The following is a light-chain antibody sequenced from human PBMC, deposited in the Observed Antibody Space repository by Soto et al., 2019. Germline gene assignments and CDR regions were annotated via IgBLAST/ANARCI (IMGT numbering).Light chain of an antibody. Sequence: DIQMTQSPSSLCASVGDRFTITCQASQDIRNYLNWYQQKLGKAPKLLIYDASNLETGVPSRFSGSGSGTDFTFTISSLQPEDIATYYCQQYSHLITFGQGTRLEIK. J-gene: IGKJ5*01. CDR1: QDIRNY. CDR2: DAS. V-gene: IGKV1-33*01. CDR3: QQYSHLIT.